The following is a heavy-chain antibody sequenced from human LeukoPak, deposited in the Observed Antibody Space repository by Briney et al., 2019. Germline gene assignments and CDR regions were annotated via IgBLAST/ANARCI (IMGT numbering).Heavy chain of an antibody. CDR2: LNPNSGNT. D-gene: IGHD3-10*01. CDR3: ARGGFSYYSASGENWFDP. Sequence: ASVKVSCKASGYTFTNYDINWVRQASGQGLEWMGWLNPNSGNTGYAQMFQGRVTMTRNTSIGTAYMELSSLRSDDTAVYYCARGGFSYYSASGENWFDPWGQGTLVTVSS. CDR1: GYTFTNYD. V-gene: IGHV1-8*01. J-gene: IGHJ5*02.